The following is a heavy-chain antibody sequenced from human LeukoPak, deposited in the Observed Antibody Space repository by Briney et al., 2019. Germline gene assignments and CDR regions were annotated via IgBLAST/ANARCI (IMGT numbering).Heavy chain of an antibody. J-gene: IGHJ4*02. Sequence: GGSPRLSCAASGFTFSSYAMSWVRQAPGKGLEWVSAISGSGGSTYYADSVKGRFTISRDNSKSTLYLQMNSLRAEDTAVYYCAKDSEYQLLLIDYWGQGTLVTVSS. CDR2: ISGSGGST. D-gene: IGHD2-2*01. CDR1: GFTFSSYA. CDR3: AKDSEYQLLLIDY. V-gene: IGHV3-23*01.